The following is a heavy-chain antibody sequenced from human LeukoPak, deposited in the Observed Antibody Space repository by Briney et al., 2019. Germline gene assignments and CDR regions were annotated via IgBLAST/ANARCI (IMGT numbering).Heavy chain of an antibody. Sequence: GGSLRLSCAASGFTFSSYAMNWVRQAPGKGLEWVSSISRGSDHIFYADSMKGRFTISRDNAKNSLYLQMNSLRDEDTAVYYCARQTAVYYDSSGYGDLDYWGQGTLVTVSS. J-gene: IGHJ4*02. CDR1: GFTFSSYA. V-gene: IGHV3-21*01. CDR2: ISRGSDHI. D-gene: IGHD3-22*01. CDR3: ARQTAVYYDSSGYGDLDY.